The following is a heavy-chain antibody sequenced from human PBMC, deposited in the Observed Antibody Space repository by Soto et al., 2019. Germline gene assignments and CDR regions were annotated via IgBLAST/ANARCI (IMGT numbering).Heavy chain of an antibody. Sequence: QLQLQESGPGLVKPSETLSLTCTVSGGSISSSSYYWGWIRQPPGKGLEWIGSIYYSGSTYYNPSLKSRVTISVDTSKNQFSLKLSSVTAADTAVYYCARLRGLRGLGLDVWGQGTTVTVSS. CDR2: IYYSGST. CDR1: GGSISSSSYY. CDR3: ARLRGLRGLGLDV. V-gene: IGHV4-39*01. J-gene: IGHJ6*02. D-gene: IGHD3-16*01.